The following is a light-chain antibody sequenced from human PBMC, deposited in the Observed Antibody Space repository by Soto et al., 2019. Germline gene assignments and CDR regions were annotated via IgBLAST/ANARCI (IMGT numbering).Light chain of an antibody. J-gene: IGKJ3*01. CDR2: AAS. CDR3: QQLNSYPPLFT. CDR1: QGISSY. V-gene: IGKV1-9*01. Sequence: DIQLTQSPSFLSASVGDRVTITCRASQGISSYLAWYQQKPGKAPKLLIYAASTLQSGVPSRFSGSVSGTEFTLTNSSLQPEDFATYYCQQLNSYPPLFTFGPGTKVDIK.